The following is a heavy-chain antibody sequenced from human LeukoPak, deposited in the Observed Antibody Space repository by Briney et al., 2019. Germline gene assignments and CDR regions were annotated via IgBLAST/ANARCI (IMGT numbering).Heavy chain of an antibody. D-gene: IGHD6-19*01. Sequence: GGSLRLSCAASGFTFSSYWMSWVRQAPGKGLEWVSSISSSSSYIYYADSVKGRFTISRDNAKNSLYLQMNSLRAEDTAVYYCARDPGYWGSGWYGGGYFDYWGQGTLVTVSS. J-gene: IGHJ4*02. CDR2: ISSSSSYI. CDR3: ARDPGYWGSGWYGGGYFDY. CDR1: GFTFSSYW. V-gene: IGHV3-21*01.